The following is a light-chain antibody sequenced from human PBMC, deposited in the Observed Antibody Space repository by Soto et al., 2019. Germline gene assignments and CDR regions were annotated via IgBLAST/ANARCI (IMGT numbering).Light chain of an antibody. V-gene: IGKV3-15*01. Sequence: EIVMTQSPATLSVSPGERATLSCRASQSVSSNLAWYQQKPCQAPRLLIYGASTRANGITARFSVSGSGTEFTLTISSLQSEDFTVYYCQQYNNWPWTFGQGTKVEIK. J-gene: IGKJ1*01. CDR1: QSVSSN. CDR3: QQYNNWPWT. CDR2: GAS.